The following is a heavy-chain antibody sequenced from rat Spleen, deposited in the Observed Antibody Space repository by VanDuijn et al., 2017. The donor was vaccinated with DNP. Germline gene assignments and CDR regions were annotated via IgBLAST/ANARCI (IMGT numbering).Heavy chain of an antibody. D-gene: IGHD4-3*01. J-gene: IGHJ2*01. V-gene: IGHV5-22*01. CDR3: VRWNSGHFDY. CDR2: IRYDGGTT. Sequence: EVQLVESGGGLVQPGRSLKLSCAASGFSFSDYYMAWVRQAPTKGLEWVAYIRYDGGTTKYGDSVKGRFTISRDNAKNTLYLQMNSLRSEDMATYYCVRWNSGHFDYWGQGVMVPVSS. CDR1: GFSFSDYY.